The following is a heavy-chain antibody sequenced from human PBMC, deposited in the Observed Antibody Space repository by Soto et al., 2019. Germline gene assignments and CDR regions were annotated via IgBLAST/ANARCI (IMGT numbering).Heavy chain of an antibody. J-gene: IGHJ1*01. Sequence: GASVKVSCKASGYTFTSYGISWVRQAPGQGLEWMGWISAYNGNTNYAQKLQGRVTMTTDTSTSTAYMELRSLRSDDTAVYYCARAYYYDSSGYFQHGGQGTLVTVSS. V-gene: IGHV1-18*01. CDR1: GYTFTSYG. D-gene: IGHD3-22*01. CDR2: ISAYNGNT. CDR3: ARAYYYDSSGYFQH.